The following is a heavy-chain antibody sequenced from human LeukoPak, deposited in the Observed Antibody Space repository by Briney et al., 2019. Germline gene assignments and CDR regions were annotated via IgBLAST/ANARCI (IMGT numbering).Heavy chain of an antibody. CDR2: IYYSGST. CDR1: GGSISNYY. Sequence: SETLSLTCTVSGGSISNYYWSWIRQPPGKGLEWIGYIYYSGSTSYNPSLKSRVTISVDTSKNQFSLKLSSVTAADTAVYYCARDPAGGFRQAWGQGTMVTVSS. D-gene: IGHD1-26*01. J-gene: IGHJ3*01. CDR3: ARDPAGGFRQA. V-gene: IGHV4-59*01.